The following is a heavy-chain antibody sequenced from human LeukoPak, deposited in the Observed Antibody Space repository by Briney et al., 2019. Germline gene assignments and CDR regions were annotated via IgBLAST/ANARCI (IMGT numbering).Heavy chain of an antibody. CDR3: AREDPYDFWSGYYRTDAFDI. Sequence: SVKVSCKASGGTFSSYAISWVRQAPGQGLEWMGRIIPILDIANYAQKFQGRVTITADESTSTAYMELSSLRSEDTAVYYCAREDPYDFWSGYYRTDAFDIWGQGTMVTVSS. CDR2: IIPILDIA. J-gene: IGHJ3*02. CDR1: GGTFSSYA. D-gene: IGHD3-3*01. V-gene: IGHV1-69*04.